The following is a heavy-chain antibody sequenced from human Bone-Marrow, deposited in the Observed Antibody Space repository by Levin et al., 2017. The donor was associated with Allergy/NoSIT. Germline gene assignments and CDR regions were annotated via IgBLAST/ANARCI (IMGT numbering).Heavy chain of an antibody. V-gene: IGHV4-34*01. Sequence: SETLSLTCAVYGGSFSGYYWSWIRQPPGKGLEWIGEINHSGSTNYNPSLKSRVTISVDTSKNQFSLKLSSVTAADTAVYYCARGPTELGSTSHTGGMDVWGQGTTVTVSS. D-gene: IGHD2-2*01. J-gene: IGHJ6*02. CDR3: ARGPTELGSTSHTGGMDV. CDR2: INHSGST. CDR1: GGSFSGYY.